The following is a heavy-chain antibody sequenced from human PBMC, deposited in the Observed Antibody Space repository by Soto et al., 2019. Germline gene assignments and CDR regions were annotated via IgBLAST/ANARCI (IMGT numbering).Heavy chain of an antibody. V-gene: IGHV4-4*02. CDR3: ARSSAYDRAHDC. Sequence: QVQLQESGPGLVRPSGTLSLSCAVSGDSVASSDWWSWVRQSPGKGLEWIGETYHDGSTNYNPPLKSRVSISIDKSKNQFSLNLNSVTAADTAVYYCARSSAYDRAHDCWGRGTLVTVSS. CDR1: GDSVASSDW. J-gene: IGHJ4*02. CDR2: TYHDGST. D-gene: IGHD3-22*01.